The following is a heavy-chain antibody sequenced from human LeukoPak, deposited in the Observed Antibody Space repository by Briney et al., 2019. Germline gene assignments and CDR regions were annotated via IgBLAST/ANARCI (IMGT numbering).Heavy chain of an antibody. CDR3: ARSPSYYDILTGYYSVNWFDP. D-gene: IGHD3-9*01. CDR1: GFTFSNYA. J-gene: IGHJ5*02. Sequence: PGGSLRLSCVASGFTFSNYAMSWVRQAPEKGLDWVSVISGSAHKIRYADSVKGRFTISRDNAKNSLYLQMNSLRAEDTAVYYCARSPSYYDILTGYYSVNWFDPWGQGTLVTVSS. V-gene: IGHV3-23*01. CDR2: ISGSAHKI.